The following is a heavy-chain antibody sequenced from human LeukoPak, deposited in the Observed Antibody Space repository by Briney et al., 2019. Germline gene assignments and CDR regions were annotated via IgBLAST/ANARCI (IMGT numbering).Heavy chain of an antibody. CDR3: ARGHDSSGYYYGY. CDR2: IYPGDSDT. Sequence: KPGESLKISCKGSGYSLTSYCIGWVRQMPGKGLEWMGIIYPGDSDTRYSPSFQGQVTISADKSITTAYLQWSSLKASDTAMYYCARGHDSSGYYYGYWGQGTLVTVSS. V-gene: IGHV5-51*03. J-gene: IGHJ4*02. D-gene: IGHD3-22*01. CDR1: GYSLTSYC.